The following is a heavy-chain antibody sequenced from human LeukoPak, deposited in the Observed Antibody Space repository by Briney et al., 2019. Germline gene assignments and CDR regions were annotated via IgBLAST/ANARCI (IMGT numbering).Heavy chain of an antibody. CDR3: ARAPRRSITMIVMPRGYYFDY. CDR2: INHSGST. Sequence: PSETLSLTCAVYGGSFSGYYWSWIRQPPGKGLEWIGEINHSGSTNNNPSLKSRVTISVDTSKNQFSLKLSSVTAADTAVYYCARAPRRSITMIVMPRGYYFDYWGQGTLVTVSS. CDR1: GGSFSGYY. V-gene: IGHV4-34*01. D-gene: IGHD3-22*01. J-gene: IGHJ4*02.